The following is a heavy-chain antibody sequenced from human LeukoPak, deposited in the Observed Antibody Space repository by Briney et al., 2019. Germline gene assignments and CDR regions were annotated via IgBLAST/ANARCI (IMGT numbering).Heavy chain of an antibody. D-gene: IGHD4-17*01. CDR3: ARHAWYGDYLGGDNWFDP. J-gene: IGHJ5*02. CDR2: IYPGDSDT. V-gene: IGHV5-51*01. CDR1: GYSFTSYW. Sequence: GESLKISCKGSGYSFTSYWIGWVRQMPGKGLEWMGIIYPGDSDTRYSPSFQGQVTISADKSISTAYLQWSSLKASDTAMYYCARHAWYGDYLGGDNWFDPWGQGTLVTVSS.